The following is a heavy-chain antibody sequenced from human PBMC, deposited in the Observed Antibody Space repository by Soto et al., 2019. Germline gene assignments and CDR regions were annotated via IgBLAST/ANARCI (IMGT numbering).Heavy chain of an antibody. V-gene: IGHV4-31*03. CDR3: ARGGPTAYYFDF. J-gene: IGHJ4*02. CDR1: GGSISSGGYY. D-gene: IGHD2-21*01. Sequence: QVQLQESGPGLVKPSQTLSLTCSVSGGSISSGGYYWTWIRQHPEKGLEWIGYIYYSGSTYYKPSLKSRVTISVDTSTNQFSLMLGSVTVADTGVYYCARGGPTAYYFDFWGLGTLVTVSS. CDR2: IYYSGST.